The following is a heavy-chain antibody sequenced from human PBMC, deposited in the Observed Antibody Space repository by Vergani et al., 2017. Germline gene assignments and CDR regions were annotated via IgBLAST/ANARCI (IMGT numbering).Heavy chain of an antibody. D-gene: IGHD6-13*01. CDR1: GGSFSGYY. V-gene: IGHV4-34*01. CDR2: INHSGST. J-gene: IGHJ4*02. CDR3: ARVVRYSSSWRYDY. Sequence: QVQLQQWGAGLLKPSETLSLTCAVYGGSFSGYYWSWIRQPPGKGLEWIGEINHSGSTNYNPSLKSRVTITVDTPKNQFSLKLSSVTAADTAVYYCARVVRYSSSWRYDYWGQGTLVTVSS.